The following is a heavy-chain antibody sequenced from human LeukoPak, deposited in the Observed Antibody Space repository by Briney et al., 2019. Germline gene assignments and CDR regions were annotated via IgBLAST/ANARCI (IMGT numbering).Heavy chain of an antibody. V-gene: IGHV4-59*01. CDR3: ATGYSSTWYYFDY. D-gene: IGHD6-13*01. CDR1: GDSISSYY. Sequence: SETLSLTCNVSGDSISSYYRSWIRQPPGKGLEWIGYIYHSGSTNYNPSLKSRVTISADTSKDQFSLKLASVTAADTAVYYCATGYSSTWYYFDYWGQGTLVTVSS. J-gene: IGHJ4*02. CDR2: IYHSGST.